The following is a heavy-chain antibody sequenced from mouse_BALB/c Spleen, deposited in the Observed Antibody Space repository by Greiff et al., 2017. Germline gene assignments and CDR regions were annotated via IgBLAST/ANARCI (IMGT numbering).Heavy chain of an antibody. Sequence: EVNVVESGGGLVQPGGSRKLSCAASGFTFSSFGMHWVRQAPEKGLEWVAYISSGSSTIYYADTVKGRFTISRDNPKNTLFLQMTSLRSEDTAMYYCARHYGSSLYAMDYWGQGTSVTVSS. CDR2: ISSGSSTI. J-gene: IGHJ4*01. D-gene: IGHD1-1*01. CDR1: GFTFSSFG. V-gene: IGHV5-17*02. CDR3: ARHYGSSLYAMDY.